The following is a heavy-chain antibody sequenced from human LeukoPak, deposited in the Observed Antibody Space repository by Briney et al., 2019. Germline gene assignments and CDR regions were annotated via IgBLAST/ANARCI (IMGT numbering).Heavy chain of an antibody. CDR2: INSDGSTT. Sequence: PWGSLRLSCAASGFTFSSYLMHWVRQAPGKGLVWVSRINSDGSTTSYADSVKGRFTNSRDNAKDTLYLQMNSLRAEDTAVYYCASLWYGDYGSYWGQGTLVTVSS. V-gene: IGHV3-74*01. J-gene: IGHJ4*02. CDR1: GFTFSSYL. D-gene: IGHD4-17*01. CDR3: ASLWYGDYGSY.